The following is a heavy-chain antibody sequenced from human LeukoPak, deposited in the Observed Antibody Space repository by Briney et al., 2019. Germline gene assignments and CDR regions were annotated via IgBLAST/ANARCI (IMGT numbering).Heavy chain of an antibody. J-gene: IGHJ6*02. D-gene: IGHD1-26*01. CDR2: ISYDGSSK. V-gene: IGHV3-30-3*01. CDR1: GFTFSSYA. Sequence: GRSLRLSCAASGFTFSSYAMHWVRQAPGKGLEWVAVISYDGSSKYYADSVKGRFTISRDNSKNTLYLQMNSLRAEDTAVYYCARDPASTLPYYYYGMDVWGQGTTVTVSS. CDR3: ARDPASTLPYYYYGMDV.